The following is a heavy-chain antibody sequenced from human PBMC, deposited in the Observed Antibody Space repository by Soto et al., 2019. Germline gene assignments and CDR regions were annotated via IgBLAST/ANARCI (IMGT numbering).Heavy chain of an antibody. Sequence: GGSLRLSCAASGFSFSNYWMTWVRQSPGQGLEWLANIGQDGTEKYYADSVKGRFTISRDNARKSLYLQMNSLRAEDTAVYYCARDPPRGITMVRGVIITGHDAFDIWGQGTMVTVSS. CDR3: ARDPPRGITMVRGVIITGHDAFDI. V-gene: IGHV3-7*01. J-gene: IGHJ3*02. CDR1: GFSFSNYW. D-gene: IGHD3-10*01. CDR2: IGQDGTEK.